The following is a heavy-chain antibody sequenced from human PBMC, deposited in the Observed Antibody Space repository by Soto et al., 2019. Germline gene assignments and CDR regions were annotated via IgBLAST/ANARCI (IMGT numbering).Heavy chain of an antibody. J-gene: IGHJ4*02. D-gene: IGHD1-26*01. CDR1: GGSISSGGYY. Sequence: SETLSLTCTVSGGSISSGGYYWSWIRQHPGKGLEWIGYIYYSGSTYYNPSLKSRVTISVDTSKNQFSLKLSSVTAADTAVYYCAVHLVGATTGYFDYWGQGTLVTVSS. CDR3: AVHLVGATTGYFDY. CDR2: IYYSGST. V-gene: IGHV4-31*03.